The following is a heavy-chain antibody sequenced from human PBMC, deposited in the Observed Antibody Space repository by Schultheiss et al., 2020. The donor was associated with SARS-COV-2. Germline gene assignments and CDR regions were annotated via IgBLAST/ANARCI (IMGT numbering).Heavy chain of an antibody. Sequence: SETLSLTCAVYGGSFSGYYWSWIRQPPEKGLEWIGYIYYSGSTYYNPSLKSRVTISVDTSKNQFSLKLNSVTAADTAVYYCARGYYTLLNDYWGQGILVTVAS. CDR2: IYYSGST. CDR1: GGSFSGYY. V-gene: IGHV4-34*09. CDR3: ARGYYTLLNDY. D-gene: IGHD3-3*01. J-gene: IGHJ4*02.